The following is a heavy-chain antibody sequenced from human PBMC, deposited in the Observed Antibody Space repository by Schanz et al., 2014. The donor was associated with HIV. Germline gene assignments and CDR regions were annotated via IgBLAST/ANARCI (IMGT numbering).Heavy chain of an antibody. V-gene: IGHV3-30-3*01. Sequence: QVQLVESGGGVVQPGRSLRLSCAASGFTFSNYAMHWVRQAPGKGLEWVAVILYDGSNKYYADSVKGRFTISRDNSKNTLYLQMNSLRAEDTAVYYCARDRQWQDYWGQGTLVTVSS. CDR3: ARDRQWQDY. J-gene: IGHJ4*02. CDR2: ILYDGSNK. CDR1: GFTFSNYA. D-gene: IGHD6-19*01.